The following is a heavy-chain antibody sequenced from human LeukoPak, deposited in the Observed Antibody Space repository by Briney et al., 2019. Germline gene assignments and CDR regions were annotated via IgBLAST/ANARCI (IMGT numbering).Heavy chain of an antibody. CDR3: ARLNYDILTGYYNYLDY. J-gene: IGHJ4*02. CDR2: IYYSGST. D-gene: IGHD3-9*01. V-gene: IGHV4-39*01. Sequence: SETLSLTCTVSGGSISSYYWGWIRQPPGKGLEWIGSIYYSGSTYYNPSLKSRVTISVDTSKNQFSLKLSSVTAADTAVYYCARLNYDILTGYYNYLDYWGQGTLVTVSS. CDR1: GGSISSYY.